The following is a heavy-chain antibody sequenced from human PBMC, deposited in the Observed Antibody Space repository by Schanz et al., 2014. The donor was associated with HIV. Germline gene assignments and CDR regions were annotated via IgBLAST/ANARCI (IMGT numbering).Heavy chain of an antibody. Sequence: EQVVESGGGLVQRGGSLRLSCAASGFTFSSYAMSWVRQAPGKGLEWVSAISGSSITYSADSVKGRFTISRDNSKNTLYLQMNSLRAEDTAVYYCALSRPSGYGGSWYFDLWGRGTLVAVSS. CDR1: GFTFSSYA. CDR3: ALSRPSGYGGSWYFDL. J-gene: IGHJ2*01. CDR2: ISGSSIT. V-gene: IGHV3-23*04. D-gene: IGHD2-15*01.